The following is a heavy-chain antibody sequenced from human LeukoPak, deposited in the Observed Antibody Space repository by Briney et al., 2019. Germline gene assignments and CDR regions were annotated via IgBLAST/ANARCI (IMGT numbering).Heavy chain of an antibody. V-gene: IGHV4-34*01. Sequence: SETLSLTCAVYGGSLSGYYWSWIRQPPGKGLEWIGEINHSGSTNYNPSLKSRVTISVDTSKNQFSLKLSSVTAADTAVYYCARVGLWFGAYYYYYYGMDVWGQGTTVTVSS. CDR1: GGSLSGYY. CDR3: ARVGLWFGAYYYYYYGMDV. CDR2: INHSGST. D-gene: IGHD3-10*01. J-gene: IGHJ6*02.